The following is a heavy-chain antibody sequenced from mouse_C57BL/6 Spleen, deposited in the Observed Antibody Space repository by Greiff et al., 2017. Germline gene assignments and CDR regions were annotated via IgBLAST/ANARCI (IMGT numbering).Heavy chain of an antibody. J-gene: IGHJ3*01. V-gene: IGHV1-82*01. Sequence: VKLMESGPELVKPGASVKISCKASGYAFSSSWMNWVKQRPGKGLEWIGRIYPGDGDTNYNGKFKGKATLTADKSSSTAYMQLSSLTSEDSAVYFCARDGFFAYWGQGTLVTVSA. CDR3: ARDGFFAY. CDR2: IYPGDGDT. CDR1: GYAFSSSW. D-gene: IGHD2-3*01.